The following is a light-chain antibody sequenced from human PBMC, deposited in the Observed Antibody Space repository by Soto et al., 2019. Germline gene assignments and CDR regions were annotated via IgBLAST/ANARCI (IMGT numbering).Light chain of an antibody. CDR3: HQYGSSPQT. V-gene: IGKV3-20*01. Sequence: EIILTQSPDTLSLSPGERATLSCRASQTVSSNYLAWCQQRPGQAPRLLIYGASSRATGIPDRFSGSGSGTDFTLTISRLEPEDFAVYYCHQYGSSPQTFGQGTKVDI. J-gene: IGKJ2*01. CDR1: QTVSSNY. CDR2: GAS.